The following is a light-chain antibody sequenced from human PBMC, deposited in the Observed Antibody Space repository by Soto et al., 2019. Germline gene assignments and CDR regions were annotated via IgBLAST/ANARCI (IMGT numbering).Light chain of an antibody. CDR2: STD. CDR3: VLFMGSGISI. CDR1: SGSVSTNYH. Sequence: QTVVTQEPSFSVSPGGTVTLTCGLSSGSVSTNYHPSWYQQTPGQAPRTLIYSTDTRSSEVPGLFSGSILGNKAALTITGAQAEDESDYYCVLFMGSGISIFGGGTKVTVL. J-gene: IGLJ2*01. V-gene: IGLV8-61*01.